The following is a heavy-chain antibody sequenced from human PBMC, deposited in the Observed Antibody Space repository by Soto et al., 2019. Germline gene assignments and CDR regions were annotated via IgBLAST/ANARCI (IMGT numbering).Heavy chain of an antibody. Sequence: PGGSLRLSCAASGFTFTNYVFHWARQAPGKGLEWVAVISYDGYNKYYTDSVKGRFTISRDDSKNTVYLQMNSLRAEDTAIYYCSRVSNVDPTSFDYWGQGTLVTVPS. CDR3: SRVSNVDPTSFDY. V-gene: IGHV3-30-3*01. D-gene: IGHD1-1*01. CDR2: ISYDGYNK. CDR1: GFTFTNYV. J-gene: IGHJ4*02.